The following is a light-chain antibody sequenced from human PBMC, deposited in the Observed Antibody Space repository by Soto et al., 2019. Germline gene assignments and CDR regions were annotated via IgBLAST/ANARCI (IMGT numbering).Light chain of an antibody. Sequence: QAVVTQPPSVSGAPGQRVTISCTGSSSNIGAGYDVHWYQQLPGTAPKLLIYGNSNRPSGVPDRFSGSKSGTSASLAITGLQAGDEADYYCQSYDSSLSVWVFGGGTKVTVL. CDR2: GNS. J-gene: IGLJ3*02. CDR3: QSYDSSLSVWV. CDR1: SSNIGAGYD. V-gene: IGLV1-40*01.